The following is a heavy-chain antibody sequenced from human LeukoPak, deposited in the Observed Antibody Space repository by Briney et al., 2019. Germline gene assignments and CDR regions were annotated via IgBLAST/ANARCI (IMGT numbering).Heavy chain of an antibody. CDR2: VNPNGGGT. D-gene: IGHD7-27*01. V-gene: IGHV1-46*01. J-gene: IGHJ4*02. Sequence: ASVKVSCKASGYTFTGYYIHWMRQAPGQGPEWMGIVNPNGGGTTYAQKFQDRVSMTRDMSTSTVYMELRSLRSDDTAVYYCARDFGRNHWGSGDYWGQGTLVTVSS. CDR1: GYTFTGYY. CDR3: ARDFGRNHWGSGDY.